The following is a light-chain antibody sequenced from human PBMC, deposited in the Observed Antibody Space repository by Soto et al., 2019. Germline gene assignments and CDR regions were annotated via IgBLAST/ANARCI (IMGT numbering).Light chain of an antibody. CDR1: QSVSNN. Sequence: EIVMTQSPATLSVSLGERATLSCRASQSVSNNLAWHQQKPGQAPRLLIYDTSTRATGIPARFSGSGSGTEFTLTISSLQSEDFAIYDCQQYNSWPLNFGQGTRLEIK. CDR2: DTS. J-gene: IGKJ5*01. CDR3: QQYNSWPLN. V-gene: IGKV3-15*01.